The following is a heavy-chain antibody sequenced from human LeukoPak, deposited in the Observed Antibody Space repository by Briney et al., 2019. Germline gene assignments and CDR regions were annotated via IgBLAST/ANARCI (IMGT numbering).Heavy chain of an antibody. D-gene: IGHD2-2*01. Sequence: PSETLSLNCAVYGGSFSGYYWSWIRQPPGKGLEWIGEINHSGSTNYNPSLKSRVTISVDTSKNQFSLKLSSVTAADTAVYYCARTNCSSTSCRAYWFDPWGQGTLVTVSS. J-gene: IGHJ5*02. CDR1: GGSFSGYY. V-gene: IGHV4-34*01. CDR2: INHSGST. CDR3: ARTNCSSTSCRAYWFDP.